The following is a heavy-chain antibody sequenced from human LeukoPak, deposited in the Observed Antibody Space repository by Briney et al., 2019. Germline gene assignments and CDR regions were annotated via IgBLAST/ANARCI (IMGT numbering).Heavy chain of an antibody. CDR1: GGSISSNDW. V-gene: IGHV4-4*02. Sequence: SETLSLTCAVSGGSISSNDWWSWVRQPPGKGLEWIGEVYHSGSSNYNPSLKSRVTISVDKSKNQFSLNLRSVTAADTAVYYCARAYVSATWGQGTLVTVSS. D-gene: IGHD3-22*01. CDR2: VYHSGSS. CDR3: ARAYVSAT. J-gene: IGHJ5*02.